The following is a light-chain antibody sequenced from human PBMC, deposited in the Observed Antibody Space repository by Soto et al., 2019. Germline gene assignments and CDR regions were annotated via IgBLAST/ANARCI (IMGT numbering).Light chain of an antibody. J-gene: IGLJ2*01. CDR2: DVS. Sequence: QSALTQPASVSGSPGQSITISCTGTSSDVGGYNYVSWYQQHPGKAPKLMIYDVSHRPSGVSNRFSGSKSGNTASLTISGLQAEDEADYYCSSYTSCTALVFGGGTKLTVL. V-gene: IGLV2-14*01. CDR1: SSDVGGYNY. CDR3: SSYTSCTALV.